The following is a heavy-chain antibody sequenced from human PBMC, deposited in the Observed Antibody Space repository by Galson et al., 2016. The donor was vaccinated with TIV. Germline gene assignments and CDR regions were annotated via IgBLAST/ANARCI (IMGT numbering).Heavy chain of an antibody. CDR3: ARLTPCGGDCYYFAR. J-gene: IGHJ4*02. Sequence: SVKVSCKASGGTLSNDPITWVRQAPGQGLEWMGGIIPMAGISDNSQKFQGRVSITADVSTNTDYMELSSLRSEDTAVFYCARLTPCGGDCYYFARWGQGTLVTVSS. V-gene: IGHV1-69*10. CDR2: IIPMAGIS. D-gene: IGHD2-21*02. CDR1: GGTLSNDP.